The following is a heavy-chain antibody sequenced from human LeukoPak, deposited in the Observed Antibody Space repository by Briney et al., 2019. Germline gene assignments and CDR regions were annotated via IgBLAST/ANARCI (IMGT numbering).Heavy chain of an antibody. Sequence: GGSLRLSCGASGFRFGSDWMTWVRQAPGKGLQWVANISPDGSQRFYLDSVKGRFTISRDNSKNTLFLQMNSLRAEDTAVFYCAKGMVSSWRKYYYYMDVWGKGTTVTVSS. CDR1: GFRFGSDW. D-gene: IGHD6-13*01. J-gene: IGHJ6*03. V-gene: IGHV3-7*03. CDR2: ISPDGSQR. CDR3: AKGMVSSWRKYYYYMDV.